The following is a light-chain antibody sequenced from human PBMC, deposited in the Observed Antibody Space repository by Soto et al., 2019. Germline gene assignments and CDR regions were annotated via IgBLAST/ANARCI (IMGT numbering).Light chain of an antibody. V-gene: IGKV3-20*01. J-gene: IGKJ2*01. CDR1: QSVSSSY. CDR2: GSS. CDR3: QQYGSSLYT. Sequence: EIVLTQSPGTLSLSPGERATLSCRASQSVSSSYIAWYQQKPGQAPRLLIYGSSSRATGIPDRFSGSGSGTDFTLTISRLEPEDFAVYYCQQYGSSLYTFGQGTKLDSK.